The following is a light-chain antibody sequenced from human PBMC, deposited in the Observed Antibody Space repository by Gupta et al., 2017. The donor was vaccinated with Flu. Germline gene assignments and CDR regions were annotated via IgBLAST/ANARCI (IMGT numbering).Light chain of an antibody. CDR3: SSYTSGSTWL. Sequence: VSGSPGQSITISCTGTSSDVGGYKYVSWYQQHPGKAPKVMIYDVSKRPSGVSNRVSGSKSGNTASLTISGLQAEDEADYFCSSYTSGSTWLFGGGTKVTVL. CDR1: SSDVGGYKY. V-gene: IGLV2-14*03. CDR2: DVS. J-gene: IGLJ2*01.